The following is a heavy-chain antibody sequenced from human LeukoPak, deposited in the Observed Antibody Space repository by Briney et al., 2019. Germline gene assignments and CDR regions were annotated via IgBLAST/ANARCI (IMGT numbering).Heavy chain of an antibody. CDR2: ISYDGSNK. Sequence: GGSLRLSCAASGFTFSSYAMQWVRQAPGKGLEGVAGISYDGSNKYYADSVTGRFTISRDNSKNTLYLQMNSLRSEDTAVYYCARGTYYYDSSGYYYYFRDGYDAFDIWGQGTMVTVSS. CDR3: ARGTYYYDSSGYYYYFRDGYDAFDI. CDR1: GFTFSSYA. J-gene: IGHJ3*02. D-gene: IGHD3-22*01. V-gene: IGHV3-30-3*01.